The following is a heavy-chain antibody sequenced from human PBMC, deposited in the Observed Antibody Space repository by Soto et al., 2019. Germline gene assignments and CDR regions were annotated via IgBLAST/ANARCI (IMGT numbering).Heavy chain of an antibody. V-gene: IGHV1-46*03. Sequence: ASVKVSCKASGYTFTSYYMHWVRQAPGQGLEWMGIINPSGGSTSYAQKFQGRVTMTRDTSTSTVYMELSSLRSEDTAAYYCARVFCSGGSCYSMHASPYDAFDIWGQGTMVTVSS. CDR3: ARVFCSGGSCYSMHASPYDAFDI. J-gene: IGHJ3*02. CDR1: GYTFTSYY. CDR2: INPSGGST. D-gene: IGHD2-15*01.